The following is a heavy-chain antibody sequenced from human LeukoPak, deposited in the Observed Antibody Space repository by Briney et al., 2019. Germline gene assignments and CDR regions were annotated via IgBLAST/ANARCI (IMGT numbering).Heavy chain of an antibody. Sequence: GGPLRLPCVASGFTFSSTTMGWVRQAPGRGLEWVSSITAIDGRTYYADSVRGRFTISRDNSKNTVYLQLNSLRAGDTAIYYCTKDRRGPAAGTWYFDSWGQGTLVAVSS. CDR2: ITAIDGRT. D-gene: IGHD6-13*01. J-gene: IGHJ4*02. CDR1: GFTFSSTT. V-gene: IGHV3-23*01. CDR3: TKDRRGPAAGTWYFDS.